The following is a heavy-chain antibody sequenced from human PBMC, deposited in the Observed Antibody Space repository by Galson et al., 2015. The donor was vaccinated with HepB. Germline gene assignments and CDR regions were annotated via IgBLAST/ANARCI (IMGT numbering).Heavy chain of an antibody. J-gene: IGHJ4*02. Sequence: SLRLSCAASGFTFSSYWMSWVRQAPGKGLEWVANIKQDGSEKYYVDSVKGRFTISRDNAKNSLYLQMNSLRAEDTAVYYCARGVITFGGVIPDWGQGTLVTVSS. CDR3: ARGVITFGGVIPD. V-gene: IGHV3-7*03. CDR2: IKQDGSEK. CDR1: GFTFSSYW. D-gene: IGHD3-16*02.